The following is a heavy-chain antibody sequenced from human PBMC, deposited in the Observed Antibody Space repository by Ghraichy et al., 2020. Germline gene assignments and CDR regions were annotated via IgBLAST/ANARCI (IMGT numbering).Heavy chain of an antibody. J-gene: IGHJ4*02. V-gene: IGHV3-43*01. CDR1: GFTFDDYT. Sequence: GGSLRLSCAASGFTFDDYTMHWVRQAPGKGLEWVSLISWDGGSTYYADSVKGRFTISRDNSKNSLYLQMNSLRTEDTALYYCAKDIGGFWSGYSTIDYWGQGTLVTVSS. CDR3: AKDIGGFWSGYSTIDY. CDR2: ISWDGGST. D-gene: IGHD3-3*01.